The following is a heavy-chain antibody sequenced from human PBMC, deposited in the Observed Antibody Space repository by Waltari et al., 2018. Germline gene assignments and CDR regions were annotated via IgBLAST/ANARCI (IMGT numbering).Heavy chain of an antibody. CDR2: ISYDGSDE. CDR3: ARDGPLQIQSWYSFDY. CDR1: GFTFSYHA. J-gene: IGHJ4*02. Sequence: QVQLVESGGGVVHPGRSLRLSCEASGFTFSYHAMHWVRQAPGKGLGWVAGISYDGSDEDYADSVGGRFTSSRDDSKDTVNLQMNSLRPEDTAVYYCARDGPLQIQSWYSFDYWGQGTLVTVSS. V-gene: IGHV3-30*07. D-gene: IGHD5-18*01.